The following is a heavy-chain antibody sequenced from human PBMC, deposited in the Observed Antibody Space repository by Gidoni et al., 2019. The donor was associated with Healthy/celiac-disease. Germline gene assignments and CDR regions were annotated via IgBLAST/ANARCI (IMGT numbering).Heavy chain of an antibody. Sequence: EVQLVESGGGWVQPGGSRRRSCAASGFTFSSYDMHWVRQATGKGLEWVSAMGTAGDTYYPGSVKGRFPISRENAKNSLYLQMNSLRAGDTAVYYCARGYYDSSGYSDWGQGTLVTVSS. J-gene: IGHJ4*02. D-gene: IGHD3-22*01. CDR1: GFTFSSYD. CDR2: MGTAGDT. CDR3: ARGYYDSSGYSD. V-gene: IGHV3-13*01.